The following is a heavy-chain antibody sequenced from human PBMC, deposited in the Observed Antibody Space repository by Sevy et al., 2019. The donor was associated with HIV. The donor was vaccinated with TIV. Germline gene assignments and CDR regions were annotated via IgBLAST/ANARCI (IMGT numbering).Heavy chain of an antibody. V-gene: IGHV3-43D*03. D-gene: IGHD3-10*01. J-gene: IGHJ4*02. Sequence: GGSLRLSCAASGFTFDDYAMHWVRQAPGKGLEWVSLISWDGGSTYYADSVKGRFTISRDNSKNSLYLQMNSLRAEDTALYYCAKDAHEGSGSYIDYWGQGTLVTVSS. CDR3: AKDAHEGSGSYIDY. CDR1: GFTFDDYA. CDR2: ISWDGGST.